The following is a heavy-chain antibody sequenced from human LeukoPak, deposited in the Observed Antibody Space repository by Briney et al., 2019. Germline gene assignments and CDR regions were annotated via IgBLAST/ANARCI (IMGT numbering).Heavy chain of an antibody. CDR1: GYSISSAYY. D-gene: IGHD2-21*01. Sequence: PSETLSLTCAVSGYSISSAYYWGWIRQPPGKGLEWIGEINHSGSTNYNPSLKSRVTISVDTSKNQFSLKLSSVTAADTAVYYCARGVGVPSSGGTFDYWGQGTLVTVSS. V-gene: IGHV4-38-2*01. CDR2: INHSGST. CDR3: ARGVGVPSSGGTFDY. J-gene: IGHJ4*02.